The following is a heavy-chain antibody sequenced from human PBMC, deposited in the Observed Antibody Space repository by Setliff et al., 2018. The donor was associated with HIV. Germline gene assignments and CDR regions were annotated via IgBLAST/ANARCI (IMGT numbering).Heavy chain of an antibody. D-gene: IGHD3-22*01. CDR3: ARGLSFYDPGGFDY. Sequence: PSETLSLTCTVSGGSISSYYWSWIRQPPGKGLEWIGYIYTSGSTNYNPSLKSRVTISVDTSKNQFSLKLSSVTAADTAVYYCARGLSFYDPGGFDYWGQGTLVTLSS. J-gene: IGHJ4*02. V-gene: IGHV4-4*09. CDR2: IYTSGST. CDR1: GGSISSYY.